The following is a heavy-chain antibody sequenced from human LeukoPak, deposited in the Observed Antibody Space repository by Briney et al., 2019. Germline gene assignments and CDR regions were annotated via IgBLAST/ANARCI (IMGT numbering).Heavy chain of an antibody. D-gene: IGHD3-10*01. CDR1: GGSISSYY. V-gene: IGHV4-59*01. CDR2: IYYSGST. Sequence: SETLSLTGTVSGGSISSYYWSWIRQPPGKGLEWIGYIYYSGSTNYNPSLKSRVTISVDTSKNQFSLKLSSVTAADTAVYYCAREKRGTYYYGSGEDAFDIWGQGTMVTVSS. J-gene: IGHJ3*02. CDR3: AREKRGTYYYGSGEDAFDI.